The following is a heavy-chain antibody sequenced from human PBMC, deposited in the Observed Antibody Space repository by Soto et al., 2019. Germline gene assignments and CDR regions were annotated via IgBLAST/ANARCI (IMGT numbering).Heavy chain of an antibody. Sequence: ASVKVSCKASGGTFSSYAISWVRQAPGQGLEWMGGIIPIFGTANYAQKFQGRVTITADESTSTAYMELSSLRSEDTAVYYCARDQGGSYLTALNNWFDPWGQGTLVTVSS. CDR2: IIPIFGTA. CDR3: ARDQGGSYLTALNNWFDP. J-gene: IGHJ5*02. D-gene: IGHD1-26*01. V-gene: IGHV1-69*13. CDR1: GGTFSSYA.